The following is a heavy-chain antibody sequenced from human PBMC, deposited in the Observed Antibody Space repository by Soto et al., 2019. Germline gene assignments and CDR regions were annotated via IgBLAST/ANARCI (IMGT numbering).Heavy chain of an antibody. V-gene: IGHV3-23*01. CDR2: INGGKGRT. CDR1: GFTFTTDT. J-gene: IGHJ4*02. Sequence: PGGSLRLSCAASGFTFTTDTMNWVRQAPGKGLEWVSAINGGKGRTYYADSVKGRFTISRDNSKNMLFLQMNSLRAEDTAVYYCAKDRHPDRIWTFDHWSQGTSVTVSS. CDR3: AKDRHPDRIWTFDH. D-gene: IGHD3-9*01.